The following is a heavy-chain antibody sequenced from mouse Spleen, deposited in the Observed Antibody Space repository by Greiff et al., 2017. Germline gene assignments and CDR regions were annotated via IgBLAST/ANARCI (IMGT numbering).Heavy chain of an antibody. V-gene: IGHV5-6*02. CDR1: GFTFSSYG. D-gene: IGHD2-1*01. J-gene: IGHJ1*01. CDR3: AREVNWYFDV. Sequence: EVKLEESGGDLVKPGGSLKLSCAASGFTFSSYGMSWVRQTPDKRLEWVATISSGGSYTYYPDSVKGRFTISRDNAKNTLYLQMSSLKSEDTAMYYCAREVNWYFDVWGAGTTVTVSS. CDR2: ISSGGSYT.